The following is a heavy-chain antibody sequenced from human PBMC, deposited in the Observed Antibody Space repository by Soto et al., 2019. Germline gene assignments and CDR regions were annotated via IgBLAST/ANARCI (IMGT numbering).Heavy chain of an antibody. CDR1: ECTCSSYG. J-gene: IGHJ4*02. D-gene: IGHD3-10*01. Sequence: GGSLRLSCAAAECTCSSYGMHWIRKAPGKGLEWVAVIWYDGSNKYYADSVKGRFTISRDNSKNTLYLQMNSLRAEDTAVYYCARITMVRGVPDYWGQGTLVTVSS. CDR3: ARITMVRGVPDY. CDR2: IWYDGSNK. V-gene: IGHV3-33*01.